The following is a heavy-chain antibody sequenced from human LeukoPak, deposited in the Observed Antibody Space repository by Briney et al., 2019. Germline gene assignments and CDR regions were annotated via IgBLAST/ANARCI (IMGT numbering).Heavy chain of an antibody. V-gene: IGHV1-18*01. CDR3: ATSPDWLSRYYGMDV. D-gene: IGHD3-9*01. J-gene: IGHJ6*02. CDR1: GYTFTSYG. CDR2: ISAYNGNT. Sequence: ASVKVSCKASGYTFTSYGISWVRQAPGQGLEWMGWISAYNGNTNYAQKLQGRVTMTTDTSTSTAYMELRSLRSEDTAVYYCATSPDWLSRYYGMDVWGQGTTVTVSS.